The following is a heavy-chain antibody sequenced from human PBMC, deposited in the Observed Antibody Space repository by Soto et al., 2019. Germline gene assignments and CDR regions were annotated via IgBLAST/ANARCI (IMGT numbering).Heavy chain of an antibody. CDR1: GGSISTYF. CDR3: ARGVLGDGPLQA. D-gene: IGHD2-8*01. Sequence: QVQLQESGPGLVKPSETLSLTCSVSGGSISTYFWSWIRQPPGKGLEWIGYVYYSGSPNYSPSLQSRVTISVDTSKKQFALRPSSVTAADTGVYHCARGVLGDGPLQAWGQGTLVTVSS. V-gene: IGHV4-59*01. J-gene: IGHJ5*02. CDR2: VYYSGSP.